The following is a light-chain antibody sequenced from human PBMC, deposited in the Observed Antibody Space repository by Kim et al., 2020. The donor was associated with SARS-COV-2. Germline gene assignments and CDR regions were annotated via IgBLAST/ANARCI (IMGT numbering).Light chain of an antibody. Sequence: PGQTASITCSGEKLGDKYACWYQQKPGQSPVLVIYQDSKRPSGIPERFSGSNSGNTATLTISGTQAMDEADYYCQAWDSSTVVFGGGTKVTVL. CDR1: KLGDKY. CDR3: QAWDSSTVV. CDR2: QDS. J-gene: IGLJ2*01. V-gene: IGLV3-1*01.